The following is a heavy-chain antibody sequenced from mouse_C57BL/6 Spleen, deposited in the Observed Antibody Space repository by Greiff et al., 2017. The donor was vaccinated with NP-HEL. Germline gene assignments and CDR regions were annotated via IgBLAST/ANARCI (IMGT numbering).Heavy chain of an antibody. J-gene: IGHJ4*01. CDR2: IYPGSGST. CDR3: ARGTSDYAMDY. D-gene: IGHD5-1*01. CDR1: GYTFTSYW. V-gene: IGHV1-55*01. Sequence: QVQLQQPGAELVKPGASVKMSCKASGYTFTSYWITWVKQRPGQGLEWIGDIYPGSGSTNYNEKFKSKATLTVATSSSTAYMQLSSLTSEDSAVYYCARGTSDYAMDYWGQGTSVTVSS.